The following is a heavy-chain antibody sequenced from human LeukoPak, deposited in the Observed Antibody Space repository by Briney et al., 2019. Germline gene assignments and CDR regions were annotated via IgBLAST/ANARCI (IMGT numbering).Heavy chain of an antibody. CDR2: INPNSGGT. CDR1: GYTFTGYY. CDR3: ARVGGPDYYYYGMDV. J-gene: IGHJ6*02. Sequence: GASVKVSCKASGYTFTGYYMHWVRQAPGQGLEWMGWINPNSGGTNYAQKFQGRVTMTRDTSISTAYMELSRLRSDDTAVYYCARVGGPDYYYYGMDVWGQGTTVTASS. V-gene: IGHV1-2*02. D-gene: IGHD6-25*01.